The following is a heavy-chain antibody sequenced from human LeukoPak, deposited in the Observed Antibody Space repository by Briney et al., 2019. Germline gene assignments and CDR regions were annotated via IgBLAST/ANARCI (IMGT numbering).Heavy chain of an antibody. Sequence: SETLSLTCTVSGYSISSGYYWGWIRQPPGKGLEWIGSIYHSGSTYYNPSLKSRVTISVDTSKNQFSLKLSSVTAADTAVYYCARVSGPAARFDPWGQGTLVTVSS. CDR1: GYSISSGYY. V-gene: IGHV4-38-2*02. CDR3: ARVSGPAARFDP. CDR2: IYHSGST. D-gene: IGHD2-2*01. J-gene: IGHJ5*02.